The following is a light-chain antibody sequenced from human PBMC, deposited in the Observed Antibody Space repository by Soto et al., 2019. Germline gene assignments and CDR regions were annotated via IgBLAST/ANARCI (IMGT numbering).Light chain of an antibody. V-gene: IGKV3-20*01. CDR1: QGLSSSY. CDR3: QQYGSSPLT. CDR2: GAS. Sequence: EIVVTQSPGTLSLSPGERATLSCRASQGLSSSYLAWYQQRPGQAPRVLIYGASSGATGIPDRVSGSGSGTDFTLTISSLQPEDFAVYYCQQYGSSPLTFGGGTRVEIK. J-gene: IGKJ4*01.